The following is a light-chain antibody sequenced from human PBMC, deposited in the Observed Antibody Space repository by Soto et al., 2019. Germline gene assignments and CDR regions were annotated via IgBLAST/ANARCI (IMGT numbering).Light chain of an antibody. CDR1: QSLLDSDGNTY. Sequence: DVVMTQSPLSLPVTFGQPASISCRASQSLLDSDGNTYLNWFQQRPGQSPRRLIHKVSNRDSGVPDRFRGRGSCTDFTLKISRVEAEDGGVDYFIQGTHWHYTSGQRTKLEIK. CDR2: KVS. V-gene: IGKV2-30*01. J-gene: IGKJ2*01. CDR3: IQGTHWHYT.